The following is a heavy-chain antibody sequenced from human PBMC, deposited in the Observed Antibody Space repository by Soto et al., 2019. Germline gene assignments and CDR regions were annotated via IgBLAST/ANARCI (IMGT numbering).Heavy chain of an antibody. CDR3: VRKGGYFPNGSLDS. Sequence: QLVESGGGLVQPGGSLRLACAASGFTLSVYTMHWVRQAPGKGLEWDSCIGRTSTDTYYANSLKGRFTISRDNAKNSVYLQLNRLRVEDTAVYYCVRKGGYFPNGSLDSWGQVALVTVSS. V-gene: IGHV3-48*01. CDR1: GFTLSVYT. D-gene: IGHD3-22*01. J-gene: IGHJ4*02. CDR2: IGRTSTDT.